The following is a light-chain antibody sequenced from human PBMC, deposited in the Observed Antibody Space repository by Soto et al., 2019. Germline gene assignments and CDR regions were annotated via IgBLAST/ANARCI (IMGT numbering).Light chain of an antibody. CDR2: DVS. V-gene: IGLV2-14*01. J-gene: IGLJ1*01. CDR1: SSDVGGYSY. Sequence: QSVLTQPASVSGSPGQSITISCTGTSSDVGGYSYVSWYQQHPGKAPKLMIYDVSNRPSGVSNRFSGSKSGNTASLTISGLQAEDEADYYCSSYTGSSTLCVFGTGTKVTVL. CDR3: SSYTGSSTLCV.